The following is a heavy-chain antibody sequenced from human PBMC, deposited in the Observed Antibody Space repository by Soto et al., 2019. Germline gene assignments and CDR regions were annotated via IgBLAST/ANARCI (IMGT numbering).Heavy chain of an antibody. Sequence: ASVKVSCKASGYTFTSYYMHWVRQAPGQGLEWMGIINPSGGSTSYAQKFQGRVTMTRDTSTSTVYMELSSLRSEDTAVYYCARRIAAAGTGLYYYYYGMDVWGQGTTVTVSS. D-gene: IGHD6-13*01. CDR2: INPSGGST. CDR3: ARRIAAAGTGLYYYYYGMDV. V-gene: IGHV1-46*01. J-gene: IGHJ6*02. CDR1: GYTFTSYY.